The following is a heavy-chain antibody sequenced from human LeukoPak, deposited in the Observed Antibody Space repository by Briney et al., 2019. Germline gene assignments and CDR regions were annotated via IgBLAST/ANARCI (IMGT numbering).Heavy chain of an antibody. CDR2: INPSGGST. D-gene: IGHD3-22*01. CDR1: GYTFTSYY. CDR3: SRSNNYYASSGYYAKTRQDFDY. Sequence: ASVKVSCKTSGYTFTSYYMHWVRQAPGQGLEWMGKINPSGGSTSYAQKFQGRVTMTRATSTSTVYMELSSLRSEDTAVYYCSRSNNYYASSGYYAKTRQDFDYWGQGTLVAVSS. V-gene: IGHV1-46*01. J-gene: IGHJ4*02.